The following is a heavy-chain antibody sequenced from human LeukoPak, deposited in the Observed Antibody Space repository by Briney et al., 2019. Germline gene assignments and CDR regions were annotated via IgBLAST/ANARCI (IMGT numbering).Heavy chain of an antibody. Sequence: PGGSLRLSCAASGFTFSSSGMTWVRQVPGKGLEWVASISGSGSNTYYTDSAKGRFTVSRDNSKNTLYLQMNSLRVDDTAVYYCARNARDSVFDLWGQGTMVTVSS. J-gene: IGHJ3*01. CDR3: ARNARDSVFDL. V-gene: IGHV3-23*01. CDR1: GFTFSSSG. CDR2: ISGSGSNT.